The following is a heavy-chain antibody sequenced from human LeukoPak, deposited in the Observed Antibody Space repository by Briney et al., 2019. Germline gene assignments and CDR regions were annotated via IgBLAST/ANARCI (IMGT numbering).Heavy chain of an antibody. CDR1: GGSISSYY. J-gene: IGHJ5*02. D-gene: IGHD2-21*01. V-gene: IGHV4-59*12. Sequence: PSETLSLTCTVSGGSISSYYWSWIRQPPGKGLEWIGYIYYSGSTNNNPSLKSRVTISVDTSKNQFSLKLSSVTAADTAVYYCARGRPIKNWFDPWGQGTLVTVSS. CDR3: ARGRPIKNWFDP. CDR2: IYYSGST.